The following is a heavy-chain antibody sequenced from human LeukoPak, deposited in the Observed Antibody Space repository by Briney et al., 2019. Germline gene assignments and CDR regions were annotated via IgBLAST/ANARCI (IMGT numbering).Heavy chain of an antibody. CDR2: IYPGNSDI. CDR1: GYRFTNYW. CDR3: ARHEIGGTDY. J-gene: IGHJ4*02. D-gene: IGHD3-16*01. Sequence: GESLKISCKGSGYRFTNYWIGWVRQMPGKGLEWMGIIYPGNSDIKYSPSFQGQVTISADKSISTTYLQWSSLKASDTAMYYCARHEIGGTDYWGQGTLVTVSS. V-gene: IGHV5-51*01.